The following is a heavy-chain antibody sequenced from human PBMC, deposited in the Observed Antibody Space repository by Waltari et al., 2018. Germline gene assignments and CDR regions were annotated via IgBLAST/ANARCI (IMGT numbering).Heavy chain of an antibody. J-gene: IGHJ3*02. CDR1: GFTLSSYS. CDR2: IQGEGSGE. Sequence: EVKLVESGGGLVQPGGSLRLSCLASGFTLSSYSMSWVRQAPGKGRGVVANIQGEGSGEKYVDSVKGRVTIFRDNAQNSLYLQMNSLRVEDAAVYYCARDEDYIENNFYYDAFEIWGQGTTVTVSS. D-gene: IGHD3-10*01. CDR3: ARDEDYIENNFYYDAFEI. V-gene: IGHV3-7*01.